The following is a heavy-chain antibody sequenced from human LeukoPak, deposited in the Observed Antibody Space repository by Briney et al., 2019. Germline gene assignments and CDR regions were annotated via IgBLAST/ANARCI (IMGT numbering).Heavy chain of an antibody. CDR2: ISAYNGNT. CDR1: GYTFTIYG. V-gene: IGHV1-18*01. CDR3: AREDPDDYGMDV. Sequence: GASVTVSFKASGYTFTIYGISWGRQAPGQGVEGMGWISAYNGNTNYTQKLQGRVTMTTATSTSTAYMELRSLRSDDTAVYYCAREDPDDYGMDVWGQWTTVTVSS. J-gene: IGHJ6*02.